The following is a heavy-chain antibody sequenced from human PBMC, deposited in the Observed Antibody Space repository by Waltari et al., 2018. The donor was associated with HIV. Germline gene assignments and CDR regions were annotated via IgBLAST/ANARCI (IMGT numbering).Heavy chain of an antibody. Sequence: QLQLQESGPGLVKPSETLSLTCTVSGGSISSTSSYWGWILQPPGKGLLWIGSIYYRGNTYYNPSLKSRVTISVDTSKNQFSLKLGSVTAADTAVYYCARSYCSSTSCYAVGALDIWGQGTMVTVSA. CDR1: GGSISSTSSY. D-gene: IGHD2-2*01. CDR3: ARSYCSSTSCYAVGALDI. J-gene: IGHJ3*02. CDR2: IYYRGNT. V-gene: IGHV4-39*01.